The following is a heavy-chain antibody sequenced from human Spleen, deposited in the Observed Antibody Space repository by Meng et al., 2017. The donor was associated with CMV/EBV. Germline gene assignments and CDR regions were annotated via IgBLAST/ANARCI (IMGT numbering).Heavy chain of an antibody. CDR2: ISSSGSTI. D-gene: IGHD1-1*01. V-gene: IGHV3-11*01. Sequence: GESLKISCAASGFTFSDYYMSWIRQAPGKGLEWVSYISSSGSTIYYADSVKGRFTISRDNAKNSLYLQMNSLRAEDTAVYYCARLIGTTARYYYYGMDVWGQGTTVTVSS. CDR1: GFTFSDYY. CDR3: ARLIGTTARYYYYGMDV. J-gene: IGHJ6*02.